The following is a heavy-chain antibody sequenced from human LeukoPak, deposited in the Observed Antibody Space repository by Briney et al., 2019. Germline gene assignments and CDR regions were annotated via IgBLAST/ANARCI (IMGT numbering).Heavy chain of an antibody. CDR2: IWYDGSNK. CDR3: ARDGYSSGWYQFDP. J-gene: IGHJ5*02. CDR1: GFTFSSYA. D-gene: IGHD6-19*01. V-gene: IGHV3-33*08. Sequence: GGSLRLSCAASGFTFSSYAMSWVRQAPGKGLEWVAVIWYDGSNKYYADSVKGRFTISRDNSKNTLYLQMNSLRAEDTAVYYCARDGYSSGWYQFDPWGQGTLVTVSS.